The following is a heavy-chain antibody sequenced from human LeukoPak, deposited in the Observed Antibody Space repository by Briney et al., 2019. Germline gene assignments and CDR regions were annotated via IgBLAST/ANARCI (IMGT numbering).Heavy chain of an antibody. Sequence: GESLKISCKGSGYTFANYWIGWVRQMPGQGLEWMGIIYPGDSDTRYSPSFQGQVTISADKSISTAYLQWGSLKASDTAMYYYTRQYSLGTIIDYWGHGTLVTVSS. V-gene: IGHV5-51*01. D-gene: IGHD7-27*01. J-gene: IGHJ4*01. CDR1: GYTFANYW. CDR2: IYPGDSDT. CDR3: TRQYSLGTIIDY.